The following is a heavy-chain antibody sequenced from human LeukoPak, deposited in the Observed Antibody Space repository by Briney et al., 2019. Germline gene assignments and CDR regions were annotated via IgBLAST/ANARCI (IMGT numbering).Heavy chain of an antibody. CDR3: AKAAGYCSDGGCYRFDY. CDR2: LSGSGSST. J-gene: IGHJ4*02. CDR1: GLTFSSYA. D-gene: IGHD2-15*01. V-gene: IGHV3-23*01. Sequence: QPGVSLRLSCAASGLTFSSYAMSWVRQAPGKGLEWVSGLSGSGSSTNYADSVKGRFTISRDNSKKTLYLQMNSLRAEDTAVYYCAKAAGYCSDGGCYRFDYWGQGTLVTVSS.